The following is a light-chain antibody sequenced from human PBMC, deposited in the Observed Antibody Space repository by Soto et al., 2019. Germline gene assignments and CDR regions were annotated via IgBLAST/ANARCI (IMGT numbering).Light chain of an antibody. CDR1: QSISSY. J-gene: IGKJ1*01. CDR3: QQSNNYPWT. V-gene: IGKV1-5*03. CDR2: EAS. Sequence: DIQMTQSPSTLSASVGDRVTITCRASQSISSYLAWYQQKPGKAPKLLIYEASNLESGVPSRFSGSGSGTEFTLTISSLQPDYFATYYCQQSNNYPWTFSQGTKVDIK.